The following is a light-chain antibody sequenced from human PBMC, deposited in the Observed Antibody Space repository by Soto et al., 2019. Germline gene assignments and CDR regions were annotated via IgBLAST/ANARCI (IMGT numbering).Light chain of an antibody. J-gene: IGKJ3*01. V-gene: IGKV3-20*01. Sequence: EIVLTQSPGTLSLSPGERATLSCRASQSINSRYLAWYQQKPGQAPRLLIYGASSRATGMPARFSGSGSGTDFTLTISRLEPEDFAVYYCQQFGSSPGFTFGPGTKVDIK. CDR3: QQFGSSPGFT. CDR2: GAS. CDR1: QSINSRY.